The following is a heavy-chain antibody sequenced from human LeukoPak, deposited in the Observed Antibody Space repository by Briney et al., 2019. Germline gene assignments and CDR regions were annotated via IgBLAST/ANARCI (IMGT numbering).Heavy chain of an antibody. D-gene: IGHD3-22*01. CDR2: IYTSGST. CDR1: GGSISSYY. V-gene: IGHV4-4*07. J-gene: IGHJ4*02. Sequence: SETLSLTCTVSGGSISSYYWSWIRQPAGKGLEWIGRIYTSGSTNYNPSLKSRVTISVDKSKNQFSLKLSSVTAADTAVYYCARDLAGYYDSSAIYYFDYWGQGTLVTASS. CDR3: ARDLAGYYDSSAIYYFDY.